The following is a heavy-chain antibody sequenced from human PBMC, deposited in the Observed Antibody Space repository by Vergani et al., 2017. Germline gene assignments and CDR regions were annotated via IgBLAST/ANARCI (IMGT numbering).Heavy chain of an antibody. Sequence: QVQVVQSGAEVKKSGASVKVSCKTSGYTFSNYYMHWVRPAPGQGLEWMGIINPSGGHTNYAQKFQGRVTMTRDTSTSTVYMELSSLRSEDTAIYYCARGDYGIVTGYRCWGQGTLVTVSA. CDR1: GYTFSNYY. CDR3: ARGDYGIVTGYRC. V-gene: IGHV1-46*03. J-gene: IGHJ4*02. D-gene: IGHD3-9*01. CDR2: INPSGGHT.